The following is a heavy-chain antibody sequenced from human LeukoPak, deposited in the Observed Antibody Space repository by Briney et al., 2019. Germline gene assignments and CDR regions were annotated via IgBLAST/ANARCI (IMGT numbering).Heavy chain of an antibody. CDR3: AKARASGSGSYSYRGFDY. Sequence: PGGSLRLSCAASGFTSNNSAMSWVRQTPGTGLEWVATISGPGTDTYYTDSVKGRLTISRDNSKNTLYLQMNSLRSEDAAIYYCAKARASGSGSYSYRGFDYWGQGTLVTVSS. CDR1: GFTSNNSA. V-gene: IGHV3-23*01. CDR2: ISGPGTDT. J-gene: IGHJ4*02. D-gene: IGHD6-19*01.